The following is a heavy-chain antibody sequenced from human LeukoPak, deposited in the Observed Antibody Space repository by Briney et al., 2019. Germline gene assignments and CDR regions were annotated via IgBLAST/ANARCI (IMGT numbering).Heavy chain of an antibody. CDR1: GFTFSSYS. CDR2: ISSSSSYI. J-gene: IGHJ6*03. D-gene: IGHD1-26*01. CDR3: ARAPPYVGYYYMDV. V-gene: IGHV3-21*01. Sequence: GGSLRLSCAASGFTFSSYSMNWVRQAPGKGLEWVSSISSSSSYIYYADSVKGRFTISRDNAKNSLYLQMSSLRAEDTAVYYCARAPPYVGYYYMDVWGKGTTVTVSS.